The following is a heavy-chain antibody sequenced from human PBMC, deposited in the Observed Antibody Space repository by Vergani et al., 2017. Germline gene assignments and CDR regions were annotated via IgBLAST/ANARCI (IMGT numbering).Heavy chain of an antibody. CDR1: GYTFTSYY. D-gene: IGHD5-12*01. CDR3: ATGTQLVEDSGYDLPY. J-gene: IGHJ4*02. Sequence: VQLVQSGAEVRKPGASVKVSCKASGYTFTSYYMHWVRQAPGQGLEWMGIINPSGGSTSYAQKFQGRVTMTRDTSTSTVYMELSSLRSEDTAVYYCATGTQLVEDSGYDLPYWGQGTLVTVSS. CDR2: INPSGGST. V-gene: IGHV1-46*01.